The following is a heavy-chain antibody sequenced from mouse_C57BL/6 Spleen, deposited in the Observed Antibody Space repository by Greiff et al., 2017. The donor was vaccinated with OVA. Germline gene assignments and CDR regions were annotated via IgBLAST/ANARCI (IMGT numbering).Heavy chain of an antibody. CDR2: IDPSDSYT. CDR1: GYTFTSYW. J-gene: IGHJ4*01. V-gene: IGHV1-69*01. D-gene: IGHD2-5*01. Sequence: QVHVKQPGAELVMPGASVKLSCKASGYTFTSYWMHWVKQRPGQGLEWIGEIDPSDSYTNYNQKFKGKSTLTVDKSSSTAYMQLSSLTSEDSAVYYCARKYSNYYAMDYWGQGTSVTVSS. CDR3: ARKYSNYYAMDY.